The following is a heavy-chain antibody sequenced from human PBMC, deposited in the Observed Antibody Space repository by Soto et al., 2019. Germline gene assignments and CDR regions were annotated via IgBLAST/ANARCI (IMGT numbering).Heavy chain of an antibody. J-gene: IGHJ4*02. CDR3: ARDYDTSGYPRYYFDY. CDR1: GYTFTSYA. CDR2: INGGNGNT. D-gene: IGHD3-22*01. V-gene: IGHV1-3*05. Sequence: QVQLVQSGAEEKKPGASVKVSCKASGYTFTSYAMHWVRQAPGQRLEWMGWINGGNGNTKYSQKFQGRVTITRDTSASTAYMELSSLRSEDTAVYYCARDYDTSGYPRYYFDYWGPGTLVTVSS.